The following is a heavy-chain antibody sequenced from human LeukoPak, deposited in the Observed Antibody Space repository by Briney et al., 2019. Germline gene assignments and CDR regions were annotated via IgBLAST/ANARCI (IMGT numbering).Heavy chain of an antibody. V-gene: IGHV3-23*01. CDR3: AKKFYSESSGLKQARTLDY. D-gene: IGHD3-22*01. CDR1: GFTFSTYA. Sequence: GGSLRLSCAASGFTFSTYAMSWVRQAPGKGLEWVSAISASGGTTYYVDFVKGRFTISRDNSKNTLYLQMNSLRAEDTAVYYCAKKFYSESSGLKQARTLDYWGQGTLVTVSS. J-gene: IGHJ4*02. CDR2: ISASGGTT.